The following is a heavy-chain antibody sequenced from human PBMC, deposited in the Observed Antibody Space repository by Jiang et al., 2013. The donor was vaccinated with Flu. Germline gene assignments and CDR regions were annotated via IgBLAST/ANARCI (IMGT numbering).Heavy chain of an antibody. V-gene: IGHV1-46*01. CDR2: NPSDNST. D-gene: IGHD6-6*01. J-gene: IGHJ6*02. CDR3: ARDLRYSTSFAPHHFYGLDV. Sequence: NPSDNSTSYSQRFQGRVTMARDTSASSVYLEVRSLRSEDTAVYYCARDLRYSTSFAPHHFYGLDVWGLGTTVTVSS.